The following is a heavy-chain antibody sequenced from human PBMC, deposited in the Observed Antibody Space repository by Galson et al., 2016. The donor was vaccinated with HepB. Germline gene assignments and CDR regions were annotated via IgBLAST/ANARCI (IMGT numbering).Heavy chain of an antibody. J-gene: IGHJ4*02. D-gene: IGHD1-26*01. CDR1: GYSFSVYA. CDR2: IYPGNGNT. V-gene: IGHV1-3*01. Sequence: SVKVSCKASGYSFSVYAIHWVRQAPGQGLEWLGWIYPGNGNTKSSQKFQDRVTFTRDISATTAYMELSSLRSDDTAVFFCARGIKGDYYGHWGQGTLVTVSS. CDR3: ARGIKGDYYGH.